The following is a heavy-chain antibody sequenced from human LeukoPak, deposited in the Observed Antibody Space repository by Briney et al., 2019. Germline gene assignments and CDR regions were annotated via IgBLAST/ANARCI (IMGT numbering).Heavy chain of an antibody. D-gene: IGHD1-26*01. CDR3: ARDRETNGMDV. CDR2: IKPNSGGT. V-gene: IGHV1-2*02. Sequence: GSSVTVAFQASGCTFTDYYIHWVRQAPGHGLEWMGWIKPNSGGTNYAQKLRGRVTMTRNTSISTAWLELSRLTGDDTAVYYCARDRETNGMDVWGQGTTVTVSS. J-gene: IGHJ6*02. CDR1: GCTFTDYY.